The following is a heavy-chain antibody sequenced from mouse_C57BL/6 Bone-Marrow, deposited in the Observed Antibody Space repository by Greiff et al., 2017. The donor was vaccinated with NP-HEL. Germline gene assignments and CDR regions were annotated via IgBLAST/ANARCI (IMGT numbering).Heavy chain of an antibody. CDR1: GYTFTSYG. CDR2: IYPRSGNT. J-gene: IGHJ4*01. V-gene: IGHV1-81*01. D-gene: IGHD2-5*01. Sequence: VQLQQSGAELARPGASVKLSCKASGYTFTSYGISWVKQRTGQGLEWVGEIYPRSGNTYYNEKFKGKATLTADTSSSTAYMELRRLTSEDSAVYFCARGDYSTYYYYAMDYWGQGTSVTVSS. CDR3: ARGDYSTYYYYAMDY.